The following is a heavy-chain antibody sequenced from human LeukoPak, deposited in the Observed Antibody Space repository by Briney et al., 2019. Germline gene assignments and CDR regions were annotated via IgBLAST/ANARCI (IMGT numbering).Heavy chain of an antibody. Sequence: PGGSLRLSCAASGFTFSTYWMTWVRQAPGKGPEWVANIKEDGSATYYVDSVKGRFTISRDNAKKSLYLQMNSLRAEDTAVYYCVRAGLRTTPYYFDYWGQGTLVSVSS. CDR3: VRAGLRTTPYYFDY. J-gene: IGHJ4*02. CDR2: IKEDGSAT. D-gene: IGHD1-7*01. CDR1: GFTFSTYW. V-gene: IGHV3-7*04.